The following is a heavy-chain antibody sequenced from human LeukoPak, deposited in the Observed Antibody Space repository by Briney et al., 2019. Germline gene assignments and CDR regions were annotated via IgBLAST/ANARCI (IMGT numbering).Heavy chain of an antibody. V-gene: IGHV4-34*01. J-gene: IGHJ4*02. CDR2: INHSGST. CDR3: ARRRGYCSSTSCSLPDY. CDR1: GGSFSGYY. Sequence: PSETLSLTCTVYGGSFSGYYWSWIRQPPGKGLEWIGEINHSGSTNYNPSLKSRVTISVDTSKNQFSLKLSSVTAADTAVYYCARRRGYCSSTSCSLPDYWGQGTLVTVSS. D-gene: IGHD2-2*01.